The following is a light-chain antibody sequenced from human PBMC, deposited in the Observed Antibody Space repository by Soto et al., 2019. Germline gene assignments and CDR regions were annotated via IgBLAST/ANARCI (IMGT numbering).Light chain of an antibody. Sequence: EIVLTQSPGTLSLSPGERATLSCRASQSVGSRYLAWYQQKPGQAPRLLIYRASRSATGIPDRFSGSGSGTDFNITISRLEPEDFAVYYCQQYGSSSWTFGQGNKVEFK. J-gene: IGKJ1*01. CDR2: RAS. CDR3: QQYGSSSWT. CDR1: QSVGSRY. V-gene: IGKV3-20*01.